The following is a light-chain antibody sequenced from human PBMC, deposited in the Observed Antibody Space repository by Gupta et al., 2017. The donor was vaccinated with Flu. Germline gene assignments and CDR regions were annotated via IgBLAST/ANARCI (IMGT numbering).Light chain of an antibody. CDR2: ASS. CDR3: QHTYSPLFT. Sequence: LSASVRDKVTSTCRATQSINLNLNWYPQISGTAPKVLVFASSSLQGVVPLSFSGSGSGTELTLTISSLHPEDLATYYCQHTYSPLFT. J-gene: IGKJ3*01. CDR1: QSINLN. V-gene: IGKV1-39*01.